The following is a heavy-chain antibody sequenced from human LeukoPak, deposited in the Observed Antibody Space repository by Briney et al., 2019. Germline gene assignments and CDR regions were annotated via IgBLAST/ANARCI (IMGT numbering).Heavy chain of an antibody. D-gene: IGHD6-6*01. Sequence: PSETLSLTCTVSGYSISSDYYWGWVRQPPGKGLEWIGSIYHSGSTYYNPSLKSRVTISVDTSKNQFSLKLTSVTAADTAVYYCARDVGARLPGYWGQGTLVTVSS. CDR3: ARDVGARLPGY. CDR2: IYHSGST. V-gene: IGHV4-38-2*02. J-gene: IGHJ1*01. CDR1: GYSISSDYY.